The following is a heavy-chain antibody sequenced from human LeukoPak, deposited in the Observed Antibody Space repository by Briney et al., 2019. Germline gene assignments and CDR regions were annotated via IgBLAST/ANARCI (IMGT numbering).Heavy chain of an antibody. V-gene: IGHV3-53*01. CDR3: ARGLFHHSSGYFDY. J-gene: IGHJ4*02. CDR2: IYSGGST. CDR1: GFTFSGYS. Sequence: GGSLRLSCAASGFTFSGYSMDWVRQAPGKGLEWVSVIYSGGSTYYADSVKGRFTISRDTSKNTLYLQMNSLRAEDTAVYYCARGLFHHSSGYFDYWGQGTLVTVSS. D-gene: IGHD3-22*01.